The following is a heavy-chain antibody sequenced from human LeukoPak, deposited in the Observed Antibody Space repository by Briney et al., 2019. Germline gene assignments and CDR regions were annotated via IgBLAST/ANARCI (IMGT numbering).Heavy chain of an antibody. J-gene: IGHJ4*02. CDR1: GGSFSRYY. Sequence: SETLSLTCAVYGGSFSRYYWSWIRQPPGKGLEWIGYIHYRGSTNYNPSLKSRVTISVDTSKSQFSLKLTSVTAADTAMYYCARHSYDSSTYSHFDYWGQGSLVTVSS. CDR2: IHYRGST. D-gene: IGHD3-22*01. V-gene: IGHV4-59*08. CDR3: ARHSYDSSTYSHFDY.